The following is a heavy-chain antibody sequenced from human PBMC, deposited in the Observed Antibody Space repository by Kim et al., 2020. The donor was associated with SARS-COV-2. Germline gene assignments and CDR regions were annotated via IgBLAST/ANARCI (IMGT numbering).Heavy chain of an antibody. D-gene: IGHD6-13*01. CDR3: AKFIAAAGPLYYFDY. CDR1: GFTFSNYA. CDR2: ISGDDGGT. V-gene: IGHV3-23*01. J-gene: IGHJ4*02. Sequence: GGSLRLSCAASGFTFSNYAMNWVRQAPGKGLEWVSAISGDDGGTYYADSVKGRFTISRDNSRNTLDLQMNSLRAEDTAVYYCAKFIAAAGPLYYFDYWGQGILVTVSS.